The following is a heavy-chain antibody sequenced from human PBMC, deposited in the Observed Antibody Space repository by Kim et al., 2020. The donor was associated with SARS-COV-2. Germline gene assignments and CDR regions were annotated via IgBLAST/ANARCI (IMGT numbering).Heavy chain of an antibody. D-gene: IGHD3-10*01. J-gene: IGHJ2*01. V-gene: IGHV3-7*01. Sequence: DPVKGRFTISRDNAKNSLYLQMNSLRAEDTALYYCARVGGSEMIGWYFDLWGRGTLVTVSS. CDR3: ARVGGSEMIGWYFDL.